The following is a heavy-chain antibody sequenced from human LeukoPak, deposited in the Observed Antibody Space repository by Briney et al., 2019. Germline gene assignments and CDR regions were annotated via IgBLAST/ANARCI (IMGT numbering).Heavy chain of an antibody. CDR1: GGSISSSSYY. D-gene: IGHD3-9*01. CDR2: VYYSGGT. CDR3: ARRNDILTGYYFNCWL. J-gene: IGHJ4*02. Sequence: SETLSLTCTVSGGSISSSSYYWGWIRQPPGKGLEWLASVYYSGGTYYNPSLKGRATTSVDTSRSHYYLKLSSVTAADTAVYYCARRNDILTGYYFNCWLGGRGPLVTVSS. V-gene: IGHV4-39*02.